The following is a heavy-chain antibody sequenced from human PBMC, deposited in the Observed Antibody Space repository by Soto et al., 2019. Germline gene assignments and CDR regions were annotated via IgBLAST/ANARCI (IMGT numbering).Heavy chain of an antibody. CDR2: IYYSGNT. CDR1: GGSISSGYYY. V-gene: IGHV4-30-4*01. J-gene: IGHJ6*02. Sequence: SETLSLTCSISGGSISSGYYYWRWIRQPPGKGLEWIGNIYYSGNTYYNPSLKSRLIISIDTSKNKFYLKVGSVTAADTAVYYCASSSLYGMHVWGPGTTVPVYS. CDR3: ASSSLYGMHV.